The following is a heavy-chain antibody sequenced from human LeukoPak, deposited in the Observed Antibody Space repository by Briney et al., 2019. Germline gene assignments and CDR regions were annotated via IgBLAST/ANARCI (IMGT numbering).Heavy chain of an antibody. CDR2: LSGSGTT. CDR3: ARDLTLTVPFDI. D-gene: IGHD4/OR15-4a*01. J-gene: IGHJ3*02. CDR1: RGSVTTYS. Sequence: SETLSLTCTVSRGSVTTYSWSWIRQPAGKGLEWIGHLSGSGTTNYNPSLKTRVTMSVDKSKNQFSLQLRSVTAADTAVYFCARDLTLTVPFDIWGQGTVVTVSS. V-gene: IGHV4-4*07.